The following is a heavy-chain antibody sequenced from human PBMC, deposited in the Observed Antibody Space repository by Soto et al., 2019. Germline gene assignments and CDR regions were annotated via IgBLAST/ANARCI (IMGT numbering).Heavy chain of an antibody. Sequence: QVQLVQSGAEVKKPGASVKVSCKASGYTFTSYGISWVRQAPGQGLEWMGWISAYNGNTNYAQKLQGRVTMTTHTATSTAYMGLRSLRSDATAVYYCARESHRVIIRYYYNGMDVWGQGTTVTVSS. J-gene: IGHJ6*02. CDR2: ISAYNGNT. V-gene: IGHV1-18*01. CDR1: GYTFTSYG. D-gene: IGHD3-10*01. CDR3: ARESHRVIIRYYYNGMDV.